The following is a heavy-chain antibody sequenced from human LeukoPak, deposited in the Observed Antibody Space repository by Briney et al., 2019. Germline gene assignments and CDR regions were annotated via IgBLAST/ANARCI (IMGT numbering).Heavy chain of an antibody. V-gene: IGHV1-2*02. J-gene: IGHJ4*02. CDR1: GYTFTGYN. CDR3: ARAVRVTTDFDC. CDR2: INPNGGGT. Sequence: ASVKVSCKASGYTFTGYNIHWMRQAPGQGLEWMGWINPNGGGTKYAQNFQGRVTMTRDTSITTVYMEVSGPTSDDTAVYYCARAVRVTTDFDCWGQGTLVTVSS. D-gene: IGHD2-21*02.